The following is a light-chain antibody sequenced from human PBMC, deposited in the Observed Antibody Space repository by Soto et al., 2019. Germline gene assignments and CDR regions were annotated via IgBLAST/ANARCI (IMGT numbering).Light chain of an antibody. CDR1: QSVSSY. CDR3: QQRSNWPPYT. Sequence: EIVLTQSPATLSLSPGERATLSCRASQSVSSYLAWYQQKPGQAPRLLIYDASNRATGIPARFSGGGSGTDFTLPISSLEPEDFAVYCCQQRSNWPPYTFGQGTQLEIK. V-gene: IGKV3-11*01. J-gene: IGKJ2*01. CDR2: DAS.